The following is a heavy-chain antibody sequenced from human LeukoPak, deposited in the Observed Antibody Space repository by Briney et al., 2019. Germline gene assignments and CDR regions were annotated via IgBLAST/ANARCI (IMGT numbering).Heavy chain of an antibody. CDR1: GFSFTKTG. V-gene: IGHV3-30*02. D-gene: IGHD2-2*01. CDR2: IWYDVTYE. Sequence: PGGSLRLSCAASGFSFTKTGMHWVRQAPGKGLEWVAFIWYDVTYEYYADSVKGRFTISRDNSKNTLYLQMNSLRAEDTAVYYCAKDRGGYCSSTSCYVLDYWGQGTLVTVSS. J-gene: IGHJ4*02. CDR3: AKDRGGYCSSTSCYVLDY.